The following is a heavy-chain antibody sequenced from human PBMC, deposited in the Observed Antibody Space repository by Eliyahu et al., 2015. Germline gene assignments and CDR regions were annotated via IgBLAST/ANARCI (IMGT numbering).Heavy chain of an antibody. CDR2: ISEGGAT. CDR1: GSXFXSYA. J-gene: IGHJ4*02. D-gene: IGHD6-13*01. Sequence: EVQVLESGGGLVQPGGSLRLSCADSGSXFXSYAVSWVRQAPGKGLEWVTGISEGGATKYADSVKGRFTISRDYSKKKVDLQMSSLRVDDTAVYFCATLIFRDSFSWFDYWGQGSLVTVSS. V-gene: IGHV3-23*01. CDR3: ATLIFRDSFSWFDY.